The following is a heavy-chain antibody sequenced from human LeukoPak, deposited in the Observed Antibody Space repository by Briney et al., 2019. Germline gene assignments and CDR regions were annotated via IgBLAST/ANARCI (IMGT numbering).Heavy chain of an antibody. CDR1: GFTFSSYG. CDR2: IWSDGSNK. J-gene: IGHJ6*02. D-gene: IGHD3-16*01. CDR3: ARDMTYYYGMDV. V-gene: IGHV3-33*08. Sequence: TGGSLRLSCAASGFTFSSYGMHWVRQAPGKGLEWVAVIWSDGSNKYYADSVKGRFTISRDNSKNTLYVQMNSLRAEDTAVYYCARDMTYYYGMDVWGQGTTVTVSS.